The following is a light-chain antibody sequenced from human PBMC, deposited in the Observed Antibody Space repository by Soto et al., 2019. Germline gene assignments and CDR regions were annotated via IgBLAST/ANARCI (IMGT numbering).Light chain of an antibody. V-gene: IGLV3-21*04. J-gene: IGLJ2*01. CDR1: NIGSKS. CDR3: QVWDNGVV. Sequence: SYVLIQPPSVSVAPGKTAKITCGGDNIGSKSVHWYQQKPGQAPVLFIYYDDVRPSGIPERVSGSNSGNAATLTISGVEAGDEADYYCQVWDNGVVFGGGTKLTVL. CDR2: YDD.